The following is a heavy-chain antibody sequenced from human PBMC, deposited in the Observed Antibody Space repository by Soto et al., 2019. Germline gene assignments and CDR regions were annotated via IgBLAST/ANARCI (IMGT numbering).Heavy chain of an antibody. V-gene: IGHV6-1*01. CDR3: ARGPDIVAHTHFDY. CDR2: TYYRSKWYN. CDR1: GDSASSNSAA. J-gene: IGHJ4*02. Sequence: PSQTLSLTCAISGDSASSNSAARNWIRQSPSRGLEWLGRTYYRSKWYNDYAVSVKSRITINPDTSKNQFSLQLNSVTPEDTAVYYCARGPDIVAHTHFDYWGQGTLVTVSS. D-gene: IGHD2-15*01.